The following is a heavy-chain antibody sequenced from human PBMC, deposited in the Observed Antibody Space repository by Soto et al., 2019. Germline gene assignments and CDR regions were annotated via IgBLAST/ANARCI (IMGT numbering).Heavy chain of an antibody. J-gene: IGHJ4*02. Sequence: EVQLVESGGGLVKPGGSLRLSCAASGFTFSNAWMNWVRQAPGKGLEWVGRIKSKTDGGTTDYVAPVKGRFTISRDDSKNTLYLQMNSLKTEDTAVYYCTTDLDGSFDSSGWDFDYWGQGTLVTVSS. D-gene: IGHD6-19*01. CDR2: IKSKTDGGTT. CDR1: GFTFSNAW. CDR3: TTDLDGSFDSSGWDFDY. V-gene: IGHV3-15*07.